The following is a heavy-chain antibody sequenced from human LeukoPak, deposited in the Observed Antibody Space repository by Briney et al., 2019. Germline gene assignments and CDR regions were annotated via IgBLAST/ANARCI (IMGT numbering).Heavy chain of an antibody. CDR3: ARDPPYCSGGSCYSQYFDY. J-gene: IGHJ4*02. D-gene: IGHD2-15*01. CDR2: IYTSGST. Sequence: SETLSLTCTVSGGSISSYYWSWIRQPAGKGLEWIGRIYTSGSTNYNSSLKSRVTMSVDTSKNQFSLKLSSVTAADTAAYYCARDPPYCSGGSCYSQYFDYWGQGTLVTVSS. V-gene: IGHV4-4*07. CDR1: GGSISSYY.